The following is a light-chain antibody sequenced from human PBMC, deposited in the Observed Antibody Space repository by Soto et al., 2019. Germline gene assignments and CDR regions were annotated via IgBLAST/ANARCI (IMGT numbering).Light chain of an antibody. Sequence: EIVMTQSPATLSVSPGERATLSCRASQSVSSNLAWYQQKPGQAPRLLIYGASTRATGIPARFSGSGSGTDFTLTISSLQSEDFAVYYCQQYNNWQLTFGGGTKVESK. J-gene: IGKJ4*01. CDR3: QQYNNWQLT. CDR2: GAS. CDR1: QSVSSN. V-gene: IGKV3-15*01.